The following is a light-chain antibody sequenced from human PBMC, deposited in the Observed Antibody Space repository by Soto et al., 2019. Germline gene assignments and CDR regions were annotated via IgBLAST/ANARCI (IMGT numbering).Light chain of an antibody. CDR1: QSVSST. Sequence: EIVMTQSPATLSVSPGERATLSCRASQSVSSTLAWYQQIPGQAPRLLIYGTSTRATGIPARFSGSGSGTEFTLTISSLQSEDFAFYYCQQYSQWPLTFGGGTKVEVK. CDR2: GTS. CDR3: QQYSQWPLT. V-gene: IGKV3-15*01. J-gene: IGKJ4*01.